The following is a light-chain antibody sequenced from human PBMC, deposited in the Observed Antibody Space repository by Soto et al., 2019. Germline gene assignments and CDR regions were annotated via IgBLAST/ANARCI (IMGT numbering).Light chain of an antibody. CDR3: ETWDSHTRV. J-gene: IGLJ3*02. CDR2: LEGSGSY. Sequence: QSVLTQSSSASASLGSSVKLTCTLSSGHSTYIIAWHQQQPGKAPRYLMKLEGSGSYNKGSGVPDRFSGSSSGAERYLTISHLQFEDEGDYYCETWDSHTRVFGDGTKLTVL. V-gene: IGLV4-60*02. CDR1: SGHSTYI.